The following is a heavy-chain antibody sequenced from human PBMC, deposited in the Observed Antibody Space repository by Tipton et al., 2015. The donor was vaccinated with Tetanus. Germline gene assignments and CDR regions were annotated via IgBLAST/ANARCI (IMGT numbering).Heavy chain of an antibody. CDR2: SWHDGTDK. CDR3: AREADCSGGSCFSGDFDN. D-gene: IGHD2-15*01. J-gene: IGHJ4*02. V-gene: IGHV3-33*01. Sequence: SLRLSCAASGFIFSSYGIHWVRQAPGKGLEWVAVSWHDGTDKYYADSVKGRFTISRDNSKNTLYLQMNSPRAEDTAVYYCAREADCSGGSCFSGDFDNWGQGTQVTVSS. CDR1: GFIFSSYG.